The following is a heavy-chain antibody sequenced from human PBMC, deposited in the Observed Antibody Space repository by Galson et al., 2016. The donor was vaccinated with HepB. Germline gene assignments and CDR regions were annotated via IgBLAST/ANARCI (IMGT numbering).Heavy chain of an antibody. J-gene: IGHJ4*02. CDR1: GYSFAKYW. Sequence: QSGAEVKKPGESLKISCQGSGYSFAKYWIVWVRQMPGKGLEWMGIIYPGDSDTTYSPSFQGQVTNSADKSISTAYLQWSSLKASDTAMYYCARQVGATHDHGGQGTLVTGAS. V-gene: IGHV5-51*01. D-gene: IGHD1-26*01. CDR2: IYPGDSDT. CDR3: ARQVGATHDH.